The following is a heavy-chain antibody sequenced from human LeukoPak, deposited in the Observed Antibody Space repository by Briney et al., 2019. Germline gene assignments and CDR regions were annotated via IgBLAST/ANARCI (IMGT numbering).Heavy chain of an antibody. CDR2: IYSSGTT. CDR3: ARKTGDSFDI. Sequence: SETLSLTCTVSGGSISGYYWSCIRQPPGKGLEWIGYIYSSGTTYYNPSIKSRVTISADTSKNQFSLKLSSVTAADTAVYYCARKTGDSFDIWGQGTIVTVSS. CDR1: GGSISGYY. V-gene: IGHV4-59*01. J-gene: IGHJ3*02. D-gene: IGHD3-9*01.